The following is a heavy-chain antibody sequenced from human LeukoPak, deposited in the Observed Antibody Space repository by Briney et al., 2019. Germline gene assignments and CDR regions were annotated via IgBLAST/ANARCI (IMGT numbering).Heavy chain of an antibody. J-gene: IGHJ4*02. CDR1: GFTFSSYG. CDR3: AKDIAVADRCFDY. Sequence: PGGSLRLSCAASGFTFSSYGMHWVRQAPGKGLEWVAVISYDGSNKYYADSVKGRFTISRDNSKNTLYLQMNSLRAEDTAVYYCAKDIAVADRCFDYWGQGTLVTVSS. CDR2: ISYDGSNK. V-gene: IGHV3-30*18. D-gene: IGHD6-19*01.